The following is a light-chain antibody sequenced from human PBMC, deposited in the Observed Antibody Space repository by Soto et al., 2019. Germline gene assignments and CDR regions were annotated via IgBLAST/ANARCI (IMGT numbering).Light chain of an antibody. J-gene: IGLJ2*01. V-gene: IGLV2-14*01. CDR2: DVS. CDR1: SSDVGGYNY. Sequence: QSVLTQPASVSGSPGQSITISCTGTSSDVGGYNYVSWYQQHPGKAPKLMIYDVSNRPSGVSNRFSGSKSGNTASLTISGLQAEDEADYYCSSYTSSSTLFGGGTKADRP. CDR3: SSYTSSSTL.